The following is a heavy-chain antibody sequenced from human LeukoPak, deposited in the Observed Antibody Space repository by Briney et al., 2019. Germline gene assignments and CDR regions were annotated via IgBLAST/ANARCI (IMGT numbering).Heavy chain of an antibody. V-gene: IGHV1-2*06. D-gene: IGHD2-15*01. CDR2: INPNSGGT. CDR3: ARDYCSGGSCYYFDY. Sequence: ASVKVSCKASVYIYTGYYIDWVRQAPGQGLEWMGRINPNSGGTNYAQTFQGRVTITRDTSISTAYMELSRLRSDDTAVYYCARDYCSGGSCYYFDYWGQGTRVTVSS. CDR1: VYIYTGYY. J-gene: IGHJ4*02.